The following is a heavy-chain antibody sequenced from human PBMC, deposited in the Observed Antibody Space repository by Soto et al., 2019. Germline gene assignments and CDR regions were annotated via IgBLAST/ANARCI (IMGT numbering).Heavy chain of an antibody. CDR2: ISFDGNNK. CDR3: AKDGPNNFGSLEYGMDV. Sequence: PGGSLRLSCAASGFTFSSYGMHWVRQAPGKGLEWVAVISFDGNNKYYADSVKGRFTISRDNSKNTLYLQMKSLRAEDTAVYYCAKDGPNNFGSLEYGMDVWGQGTTVTVSS. CDR1: GFTFSSYG. D-gene: IGHD3-16*01. V-gene: IGHV3-30*18. J-gene: IGHJ6*02.